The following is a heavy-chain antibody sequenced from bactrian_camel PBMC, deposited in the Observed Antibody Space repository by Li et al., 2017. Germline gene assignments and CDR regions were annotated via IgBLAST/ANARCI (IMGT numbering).Heavy chain of an antibody. J-gene: IGHJ4*01. CDR1: GYTYT. CDR2: ADSESRT. CDR3: AHLMGGSWLTY. Sequence: QLVESGGGSVQAGGSLRLSCAVSGYTYTMAWFRQAPGTEREAVASADSESRTSYADSVKGRFTISKDNAENTLYLQLNSLKTEDAAVYYCAHLMGGSWLTYWGQGTQVTVS. D-gene: IGHD6*01. V-gene: IGHV3S63*01.